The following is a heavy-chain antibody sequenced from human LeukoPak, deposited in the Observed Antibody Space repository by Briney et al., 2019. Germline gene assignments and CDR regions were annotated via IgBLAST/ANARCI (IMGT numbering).Heavy chain of an antibody. CDR2: LSYGGTNK. D-gene: IGHD3-22*01. J-gene: IGHJ3*01. V-gene: IGHV3-30-3*01. CDR1: GFTFSDYA. CDR3: ARDSSGYANDACDF. Sequence: GGSLRLSCAASGFTFSDYAMHWVRQAPGKGLEWVAVLSYGGTNKYYAHSLKGQFTISRDNSKNTMFLQRNSLRAEDTAVYHCARDSSGYANDACDFWGQGTMVSVSS.